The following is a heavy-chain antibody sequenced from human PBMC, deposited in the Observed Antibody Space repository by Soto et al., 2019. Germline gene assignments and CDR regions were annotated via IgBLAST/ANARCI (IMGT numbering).Heavy chain of an antibody. J-gene: IGHJ3*02. D-gene: IGHD6-6*01. V-gene: IGHV1-69*01. CDR3: ARRYSSSPKHAFDI. CDR2: IIPIFGTA. CDR1: GGTFSSYA. Sequence: QVQLVQSGAEVKKSGSSVKVSCKASGGTFSSYAISWVRQAPGQGLEWMGGIIPIFGTANYAQKFQGRVTITADESTSTAYMELSSLRSEDTAVYYCARRYSSSPKHAFDIWGQGTMVTVSS.